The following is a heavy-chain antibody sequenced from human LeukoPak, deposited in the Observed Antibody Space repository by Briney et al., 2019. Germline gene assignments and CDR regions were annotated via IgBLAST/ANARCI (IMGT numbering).Heavy chain of an antibody. CDR1: GGSFSGYY. Sequence: PSETLSLTCAVYGGSFSGYYWSWIRQPPGKGLEWIGEINHSGSTNYNPSLKSRVTISVDTSKNQFSLKLSSVTAADTAVYYCARDLDGGFNRLDPWGQGTLVTVSS. CDR3: ARDLDGGFNRLDP. J-gene: IGHJ5*02. D-gene: IGHD2-15*01. CDR2: INHSGST. V-gene: IGHV4-34*01.